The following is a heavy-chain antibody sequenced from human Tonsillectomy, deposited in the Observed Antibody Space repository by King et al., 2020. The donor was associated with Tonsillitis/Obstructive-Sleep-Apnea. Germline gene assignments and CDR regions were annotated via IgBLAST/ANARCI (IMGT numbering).Heavy chain of an antibody. J-gene: IGHJ6*03. D-gene: IGHD6-6*01. Sequence: VQLVESGGGLVQPGGSLRLSCAASGFTVSSNSMSWVRQAPGKGLEWVSLIYSGGSTFYADSVKGRFTISRDNYKNTLYLQMNSLSAEDTAVYFCARAPSAGFYMDVWGKGTTVTVSS. CDR1: GFTVSSNS. CDR3: ARAPSAGFYMDV. V-gene: IGHV3-66*01. CDR2: IYSGGST.